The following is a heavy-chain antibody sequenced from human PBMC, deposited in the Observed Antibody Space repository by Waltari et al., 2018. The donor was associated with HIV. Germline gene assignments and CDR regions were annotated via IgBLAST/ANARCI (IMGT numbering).Heavy chain of an antibody. CDR2: IYFSGDT. CDR1: GGSINNGNYY. J-gene: IGHJ4*02. V-gene: IGHV4-61*02. Sequence: QVQLQESGPGLVKPSQTLSLTCVVSGGSINNGNYYWNWIRQPAGKRPEWIGHIYFSGDTNYNPSLKSRLTISVDTSKKQFSLKLSSVTAADTAVYYCARRQRSGSYSRGFDSWGQGALVTVSS. CDR3: ARRQRSGSYSRGFDS. D-gene: IGHD1-26*01.